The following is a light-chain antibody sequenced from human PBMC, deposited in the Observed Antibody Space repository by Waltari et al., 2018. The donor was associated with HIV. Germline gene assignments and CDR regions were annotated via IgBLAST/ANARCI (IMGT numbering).Light chain of an antibody. V-gene: IGKV3-11*01. CDR2: DAS. Sequence: EIVLTQSPATLSLSPGERATLSCRASQSVRSYVAWFQQKPGQAPTLLIYDASNRATGIPARFSGSGSGTDLSLTISALEPEDFAVYFCQHRSEWPTFGLGTRVEVK. CDR1: QSVRSY. J-gene: IGKJ1*01. CDR3: QHRSEWPT.